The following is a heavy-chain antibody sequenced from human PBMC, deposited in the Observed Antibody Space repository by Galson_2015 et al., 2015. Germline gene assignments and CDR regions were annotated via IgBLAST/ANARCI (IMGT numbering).Heavy chain of an antibody. CDR2: ISSSSSTI. Sequence: SLRLSCAASGFTFSSYSMNWVRQAPGKGLEWVSYISSSSSTIYYADSVKGRFTISRDNAKNSLYLQMNSLRAEDTAVYYCAREDPFSSWLFDYWGQGTLVTVSS. CDR1: GFTFSSYS. J-gene: IGHJ4*02. D-gene: IGHD6-13*01. CDR3: AREDPFSSWLFDY. V-gene: IGHV3-48*01.